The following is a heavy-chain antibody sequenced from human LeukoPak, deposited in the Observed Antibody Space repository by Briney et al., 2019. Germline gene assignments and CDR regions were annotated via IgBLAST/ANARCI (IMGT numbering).Heavy chain of an antibody. D-gene: IGHD3-3*01. CDR2: ISGNGGST. J-gene: IGHJ4*02. CDR1: GFTFSRYP. V-gene: IGHV3-64D*09. CDR3: VKAQYDFWSGLDY. Sequence: GGSLRLSCAASGFTFSRYPMHWVRQAPGKGLEYVSAISGNGGSTYYADSVKGRFTISRDNSKNTLYLQMSSLRTEDTAIYYCVKAQYDFWSGLDYWGQGTLVTVSS.